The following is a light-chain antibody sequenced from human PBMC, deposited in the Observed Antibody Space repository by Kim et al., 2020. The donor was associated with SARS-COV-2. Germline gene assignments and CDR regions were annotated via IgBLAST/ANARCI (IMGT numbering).Light chain of an antibody. V-gene: IGKV3-15*01. CDR1: QSVSSN. CDR3: QQSDNWPWT. Sequence: VSPGVRATLSCRASQSVSSNVAWFQQKPGQAPSLTIYSASTRATGIPARFSGSGSGTEFTLTISSLQSEDFAFYYCQQSDNWPWTFGQGTKVDIK. CDR2: SAS. J-gene: IGKJ1*01.